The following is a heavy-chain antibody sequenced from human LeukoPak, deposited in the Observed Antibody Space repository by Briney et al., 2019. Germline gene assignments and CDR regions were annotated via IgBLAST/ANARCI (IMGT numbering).Heavy chain of an antibody. CDR2: INPNSGGT. Sequence: GASVKVSCKASGYTFTGYYMHWVRQAPGQGLEWMGWINPNSGGTNYAQKLQGRVTMTRDTSISTAYMELSGLRSDDTAVYYCARYTVSLTGADYWGQGTLVTVST. V-gene: IGHV1-2*02. D-gene: IGHD4-11*01. CDR1: GYTFTGYY. J-gene: IGHJ4*02. CDR3: ARYTVSLTGADY.